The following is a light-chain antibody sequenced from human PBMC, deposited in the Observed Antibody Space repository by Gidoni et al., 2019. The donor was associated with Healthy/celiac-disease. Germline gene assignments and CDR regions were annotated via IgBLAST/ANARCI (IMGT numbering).Light chain of an antibody. CDR2: GNS. J-gene: IGLJ3*02. CDR1: SSNIGAGYD. V-gene: IGLV1-40*01. Sequence: QSVLTQPPSVSGAPGQRVTISCTGSSSNIGAGYDVHGYQQLPVTAPKLLIYGNSTRPSGVPYRFSGSKSGTSSSLAITGLQAEDEADYYCQSYDSSLSVWVFGGGTKLTVL. CDR3: QSYDSSLSVWV.